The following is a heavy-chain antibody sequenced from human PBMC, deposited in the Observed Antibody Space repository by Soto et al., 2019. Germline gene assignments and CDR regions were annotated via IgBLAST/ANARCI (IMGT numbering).Heavy chain of an antibody. CDR2: IHYSGST. D-gene: IGHD3-22*01. CDR1: GDSVTISDYY. J-gene: IGHJ4*02. V-gene: IGHV4-39*01. Sequence: QLQLPESGPGLVKPSETLSLTCTVSGDSVTISDYYWGWIRQPPGKGLEWIGSIHYSGSTYYNPSLKSRVTISGDTSKKQFSLKLTSVTAADAAVYYGAAHDSGGYYAEYWGQGTLVTVSA. CDR3: AAHDSGGYYAEY.